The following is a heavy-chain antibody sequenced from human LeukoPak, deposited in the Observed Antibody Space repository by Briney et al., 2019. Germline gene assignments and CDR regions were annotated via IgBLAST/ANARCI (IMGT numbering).Heavy chain of an antibody. CDR2: IIPIFGTA. CDR3: ARASPDIVVVPAAIPPPYYYMDV. CDR1: GGTFSSYA. V-gene: IGHV1-69*13. D-gene: IGHD2-2*01. J-gene: IGHJ6*03. Sequence: GASVKVSCKASGGTFSSYAISWVRQAPGQGLEWMGGIIPIFGTANYAQKFQGRVTITADESTSTAYMELSSLRSEDTAVYYCARASPDIVVVPAAIPPPYYYMDVWGKGTTVTVSS.